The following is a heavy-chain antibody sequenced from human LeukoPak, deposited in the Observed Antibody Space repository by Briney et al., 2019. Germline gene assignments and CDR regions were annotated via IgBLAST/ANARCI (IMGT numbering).Heavy chain of an antibody. CDR1: GFTLSSYA. V-gene: IGHV3-23*01. CDR2: ISVSGNT. J-gene: IGHJ4*02. Sequence: HPGGSLRLSCAASGFTLSSYAMSWVRQGPGKGLEWVSAISVSGNTYHADSVKGRSTISRDSSKNTLYLQMNSLRAGDAAVYYCAKAPVTTCSGAYCYPFDYWSQGTLVTVSS. D-gene: IGHD2-15*01. CDR3: AKAPVTTCSGAYCYPFDY.